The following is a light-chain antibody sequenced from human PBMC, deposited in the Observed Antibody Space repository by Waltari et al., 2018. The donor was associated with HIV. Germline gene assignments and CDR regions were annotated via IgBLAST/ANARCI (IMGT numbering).Light chain of an antibody. CDR1: QSLLHSNGSNY. CDR3: MQALQTPLT. Sequence: DIVLTQSPLYLAVTPGEPASISCRSSQSLLHSNGSNYLDWYLQKPGQSPQLLIFLGANRASGVPDRFSGSGSGTEFILKISRVEAEDVGHYYCMQALQTPLTFGGGTKVEIK. CDR2: LGA. J-gene: IGKJ4*01. V-gene: IGKV2-28*01.